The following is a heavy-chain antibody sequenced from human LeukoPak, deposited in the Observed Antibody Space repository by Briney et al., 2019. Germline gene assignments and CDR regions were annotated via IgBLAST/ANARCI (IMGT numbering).Heavy chain of an antibody. CDR1: GFTFSSYW. CDR3: ARSPATGTVDY. J-gene: IGHJ4*02. D-gene: IGHD6-13*01. Sequence: GGSLRLSCADSGFTFSSYWMSWVRQPQGKGLEWVANINQDGSEEYYVDSVKGRLTISRDNAQKSLYLQMNSLRAEDTAVYYCARSPATGTVDYWGQGTLVTVSS. V-gene: IGHV3-7*01. CDR2: INQDGSEE.